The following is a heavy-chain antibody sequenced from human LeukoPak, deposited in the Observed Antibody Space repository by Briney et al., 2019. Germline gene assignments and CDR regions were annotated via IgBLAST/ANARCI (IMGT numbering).Heavy chain of an antibody. V-gene: IGHV4-34*01. CDR3: AQSLGSGNWIGNWFDP. CDR1: GGSFSGYY. CDR2: INHSGST. Sequence: PSETLSLTCAVYGGSFSGYYWSWIRQPPGKGLEWIGEINHSGSTNYNPSLKSRLTISVDTSKNQFSLKLTSVTAADTAIYYCAQSLGSGNWIGNWFDPWGQGTRVTVSS. J-gene: IGHJ5*02. D-gene: IGHD1-1*01.